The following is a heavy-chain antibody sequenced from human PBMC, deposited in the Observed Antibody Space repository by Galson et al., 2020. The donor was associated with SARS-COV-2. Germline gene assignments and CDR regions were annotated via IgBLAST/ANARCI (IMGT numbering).Heavy chain of an antibody. J-gene: IGHJ1*01. CDR2: ISGSGGST. Sequence: GGSLRLPCAASGFTFSSYAMSWVRQAPGKGLEWVSAISGSGGSTYYADSVKGRFTISRDNSKNTLYLQMNSLRAEDTAVYYCAKDGVLLYPALGLDSQPEYFQHWGQGTLVTVSS. D-gene: IGHD2-2*02. V-gene: IGHV3-23*01. CDR1: GFTFSSYA. CDR3: AKDGVLLYPALGLDSQPEYFQH.